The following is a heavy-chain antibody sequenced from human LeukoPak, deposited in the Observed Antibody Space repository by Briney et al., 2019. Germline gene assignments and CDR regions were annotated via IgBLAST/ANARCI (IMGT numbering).Heavy chain of an antibody. V-gene: IGHV3-64*01. CDR2: ISSNGGST. D-gene: IGHD5-24*01. CDR1: GFTFSSYA. J-gene: IGHJ4*02. CDR3: ARDQDGYSQFDY. Sequence: GGSLRLSCAASGFTFSSYAMHWVRQAPGKGLEYVSAISSNGGSTYYANSVKGRFTISRDNSKNTLYLQMGSLRAEDMAVHYCARDQDGYSQFDYWGQGTLVTVSS.